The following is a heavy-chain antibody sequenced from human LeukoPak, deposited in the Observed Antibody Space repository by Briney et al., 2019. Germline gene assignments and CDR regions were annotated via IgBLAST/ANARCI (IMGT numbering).Heavy chain of an antibody. D-gene: IGHD6-13*01. V-gene: IGHV3-20*04. CDR1: GFTFDDYG. Sequence: GGSLRLSCAASGFTFDDYGMSWVRQAPGKGLDWVSGINWNGGSTGYADSVKGRFTISRDNAKNSLYLQMNSLRAEDTALYYCARGTLKAAATDFDYWGQGTLVTVSS. CDR3: ARGTLKAAATDFDY. CDR2: INWNGGST. J-gene: IGHJ4*02.